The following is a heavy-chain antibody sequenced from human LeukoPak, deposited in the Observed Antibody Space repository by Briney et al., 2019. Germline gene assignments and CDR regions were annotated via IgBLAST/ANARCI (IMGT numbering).Heavy chain of an antibody. CDR3: ARPQFWRDGFDI. CDR2: IDPSDSYT. V-gene: IGHV5-10-1*01. J-gene: IGHJ3*02. Sequence: PGESLKISCKGSGYSFTNSWITWVRQMPGKGLEWMGMIDPSDSYTNYSPSFQGHVTISADKSISTAYLQWSSLKAPDTAMYYCARPQFWRDGFDIWGQGTMVAVSS. CDR1: GYSFTNSW.